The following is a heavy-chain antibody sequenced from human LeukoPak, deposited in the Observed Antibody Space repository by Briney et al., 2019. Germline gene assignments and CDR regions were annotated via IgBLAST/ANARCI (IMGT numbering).Heavy chain of an antibody. Sequence: GGSLRLSCAASGFTFSSHWMHWVRQAPGKGLVGVSRAKSDGSSINYADSVKGRFTISRANAKNTLLLQMNSLRAEDTAVYYCARGGSPPEALGDTFDVWGQGTLVTVSS. CDR1: GFTFSSHW. V-gene: IGHV3-74*01. D-gene: IGHD1-26*01. CDR2: AKSDGSSI. J-gene: IGHJ3*01. CDR3: ARGGSPPEALGDTFDV.